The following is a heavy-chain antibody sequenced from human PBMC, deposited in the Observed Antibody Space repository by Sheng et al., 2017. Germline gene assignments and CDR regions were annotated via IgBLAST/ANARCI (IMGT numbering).Heavy chain of an antibody. V-gene: IGHV1-69*02. Sequence: QVQLVQSGAEVKKPGSSVKVSCKASGGTFSSYTISWVRQAPGQGLEWMGRIIPILGIANYAQKFQGRVTITADKSTSTAYMELSSLRSEDTAVYYCARGFRTWAGYSPMDYYYYMDVWGKGTTVTVSS. CDR3: ARGFRTWAGYSPMDYYYYMDV. J-gene: IGHJ6*03. CDR2: IIPILGIA. D-gene: IGHD3-22*01. CDR1: GGTFSSYT.